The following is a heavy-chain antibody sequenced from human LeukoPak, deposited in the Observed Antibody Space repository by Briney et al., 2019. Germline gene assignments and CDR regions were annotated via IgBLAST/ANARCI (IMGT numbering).Heavy chain of an antibody. CDR1: GFTFSSYW. CDR2: INSDGSST. D-gene: IGHD1-1*01. Sequence: GGSLRLSCAASGFTFSSYWMHWVRQAPGKGLVWVSRINSDGSSTSYADSVKGRFTTSRDNAKNTLYLQMNSLRAEDTAVYYCAREGWNDDYFDYWGQGTLVTVSS. CDR3: AREGWNDDYFDY. J-gene: IGHJ4*02. V-gene: IGHV3-74*01.